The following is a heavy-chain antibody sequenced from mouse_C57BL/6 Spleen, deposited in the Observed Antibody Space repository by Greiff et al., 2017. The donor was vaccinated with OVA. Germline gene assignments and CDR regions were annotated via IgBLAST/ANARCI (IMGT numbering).Heavy chain of an antibody. J-gene: IGHJ1*03. CDR2: IYPGNSDN. Sequence: DVQLQESGTVLARPGASVKMSCKTSGYTFTSYWMHWVKQRPGQGLEWIGAIYPGNSDNSSNQKFKGKAKLTAFPSASTAYMELSSLTNEDSAVYYCTRSHYYGSSYWYFDVWGTGTTVTVSS. D-gene: IGHD1-1*01. V-gene: IGHV1-5*01. CDR3: TRSHYYGSSYWYFDV. CDR1: GYTFTSYW.